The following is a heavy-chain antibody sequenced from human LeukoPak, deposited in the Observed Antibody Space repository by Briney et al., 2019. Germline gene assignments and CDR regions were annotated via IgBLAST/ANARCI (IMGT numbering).Heavy chain of an antibody. CDR3: ARGPRQGYYYYYMDV. CDR2: IKQDGSEK. J-gene: IGHJ6*03. CDR1: GFTFSSYW. Sequence: GGSLRLSCAASGFTFSSYWMSWVRQAPGKGLEWVANIKQDGSEKYYVDSVKGRFTISRDNAKNSLYLQMNSLRAEDTAVYYCARGPRQGYYYYYMDVWGKGTTVTISS. V-gene: IGHV3-7*01.